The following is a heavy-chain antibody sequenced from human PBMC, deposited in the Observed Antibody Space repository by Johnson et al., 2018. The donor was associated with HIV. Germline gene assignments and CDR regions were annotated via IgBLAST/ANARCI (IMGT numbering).Heavy chain of an antibody. J-gene: IGHJ3*02. CDR3: ARGSGYYAAFDI. D-gene: IGHD3-22*01. Sequence: EVQLVESGGGLVQPGGSLRLSCAASGFTFSIYAMIWVRQAPGKGLEWVSAINHSGDGTYSADSVKGRFTISRDNAKNSLYLQMNSLRAEDTAVYYCARGSGYYAAFDIWGQGTMVAVSS. V-gene: IGHV3-23*04. CDR2: INHSGDGT. CDR1: GFTFSIYA.